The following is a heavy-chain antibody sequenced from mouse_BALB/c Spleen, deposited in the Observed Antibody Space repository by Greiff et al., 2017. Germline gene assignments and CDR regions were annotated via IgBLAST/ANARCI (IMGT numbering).Heavy chain of an antibody. D-gene: IGHD1-1*01. CDR1: GFSLTSYG. CDR3: ASDYYGSSYEAY. CDR2: IWSGGST. V-gene: IGHV2-4-1*01. Sequence: QVQLQQSGPGLVQPSQSLSITCTVSGFSLTSYGVHWVRQSPGKGLEWLGVIWSGGSTDYNAAFISRLSISKDNSKSQVFFKMNSLQADDTAIYYCASDYYGSSYEAYWGQGTLVTVSA. J-gene: IGHJ3*01.